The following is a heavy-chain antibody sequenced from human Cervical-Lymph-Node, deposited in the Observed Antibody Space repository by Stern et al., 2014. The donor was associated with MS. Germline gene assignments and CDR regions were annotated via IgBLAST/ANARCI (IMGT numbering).Heavy chain of an antibody. D-gene: IGHD1-1*01. CDR2: IYPDDSDI. CDR3: ARPPPRRKWDDPNYGMDV. CDR1: GYTFTNNW. J-gene: IGHJ6*02. Sequence: EVQLVQSGAEVKKPGESLKISCKGSGYTFTNNWIAWVRQMPGKGLEWMGIIYPDDSDIRYSPSLQGRFTLSADKPISTASLRWSSRKAADSAVYYCARPPPRRKWDDPNYGMDVWGQGTTVTVSS. V-gene: IGHV5-51*04.